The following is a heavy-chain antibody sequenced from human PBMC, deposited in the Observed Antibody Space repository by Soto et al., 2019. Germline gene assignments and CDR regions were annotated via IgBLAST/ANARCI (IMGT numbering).Heavy chain of an antibody. D-gene: IGHD6-13*01. CDR2: LTGSGGAT. J-gene: IGHJ4*02. Sequence: PGGSLRLSCAASGFTFSNYAMSWVRQAPGKGLEWVSGLTGSGGATYYADSVKGRLTISRDNSNNTLYLQMNSLRAEDTAVYYSAKEGSVTAALDYWGQGILVTVSS. V-gene: IGHV3-23*01. CDR1: GFTFSNYA. CDR3: AKEGSVTAALDY.